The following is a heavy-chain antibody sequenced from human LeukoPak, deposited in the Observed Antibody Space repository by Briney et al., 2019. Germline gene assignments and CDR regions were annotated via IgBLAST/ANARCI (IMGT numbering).Heavy chain of an antibody. CDR1: GGSISSSSYY. CDR3: ARVVQSTDSSGFYLPEYFQH. Sequence: SETLSLTCTVSGGSISSSSYYWGWIRQPPGKGLEWIGSIYYSGSTYYNPSLKSRVTISIDTSKNQFSLKLSSVTAADTAVYYCARVVQSTDSSGFYLPEYFQHWGQGTLVTVSS. J-gene: IGHJ1*01. CDR2: IYYSGST. D-gene: IGHD3-22*01. V-gene: IGHV4-39*07.